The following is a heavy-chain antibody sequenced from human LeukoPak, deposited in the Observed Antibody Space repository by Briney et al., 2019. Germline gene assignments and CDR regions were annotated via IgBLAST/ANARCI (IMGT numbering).Heavy chain of an antibody. Sequence: SETLSLTCAVYGGSFSGYYWSWIRQPPGKGLEWIGEINHSGSTNYNPSLKSRVTISVDTSKNQFSLKLSSVTAADTAVYYCARGTSIAVAGDTYWYFDLWGRGTLATVSS. J-gene: IGHJ2*01. CDR1: GGSFSGYY. CDR3: ARGTSIAVAGDTYWYFDL. CDR2: INHSGST. V-gene: IGHV4-34*01. D-gene: IGHD6-19*01.